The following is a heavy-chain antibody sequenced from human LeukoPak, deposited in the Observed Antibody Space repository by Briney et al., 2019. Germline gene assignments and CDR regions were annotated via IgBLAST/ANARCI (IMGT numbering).Heavy chain of an antibody. V-gene: IGHV3-33*01. J-gene: IGHJ4*02. CDR2: IWYDGSNK. CDR3: ARSPNGWYYDY. Sequence: GGSLRLSCAASGFTFSSYGMHWVRQAPGKGLEWVAVIWYDGSNKYYADSVKRRFTISRDNSKNTLYLQMNSLRAEDTAVYYCARSPNGWYYDYWGQGTLVTVSS. D-gene: IGHD6-19*01. CDR1: GFTFSSYG.